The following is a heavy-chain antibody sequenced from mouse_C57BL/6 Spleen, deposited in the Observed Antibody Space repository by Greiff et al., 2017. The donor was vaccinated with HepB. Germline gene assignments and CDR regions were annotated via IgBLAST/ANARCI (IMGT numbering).Heavy chain of an antibody. Sequence: EVQLQQSGPELVKPGASVKMSCKASGYTFTDYNMHWVKQSHGKSLEWIGYINPNNGGTSYNQKFRGKATLTVNKSSSTAYMELRSLTSEDSAVYYCARWRGSGYVGWFAYWGQGTLVTVSA. V-gene: IGHV1-22*01. CDR1: GYTFTDYN. CDR2: INPNNGGT. D-gene: IGHD3-2*02. CDR3: ARWRGSGYVGWFAY. J-gene: IGHJ3*01.